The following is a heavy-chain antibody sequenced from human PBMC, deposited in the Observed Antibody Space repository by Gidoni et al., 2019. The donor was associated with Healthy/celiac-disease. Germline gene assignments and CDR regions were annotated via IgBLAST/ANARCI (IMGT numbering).Heavy chain of an antibody. D-gene: IGHD3-16*01. CDR3: AKTGRGSRNYFDY. CDR1: GFAFSSYA. J-gene: IGHJ4*02. V-gene: IGHV3-23*01. CDR2: SSGSGGST. Sequence: EVQLLESGGGLVPPGGCLRLSCAASGFAFSSYAMGWGRQAPGKGLEGVSASSGSGGSTYYADSVKGRFTISRDNSKNTLYLQMNSLRAEDTAVYYCAKTGRGSRNYFDYWGQGTLVTVSS.